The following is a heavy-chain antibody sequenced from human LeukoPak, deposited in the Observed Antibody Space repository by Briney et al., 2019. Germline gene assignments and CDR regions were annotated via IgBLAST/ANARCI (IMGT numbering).Heavy chain of an antibody. CDR3: ARQGWFGELLSPLDY. D-gene: IGHD3-10*01. V-gene: IGHV4-39*01. CDR2: IYYSGST. Sequence: SETLSLTCTVSGGSISSSSYYWGWIRPPPGKGLEWIGSIYYSGSTYYNPSLKSRVTVSVDTSKNQFSLKLSSVTASYTAVYYCARQGWFGELLSPLDYWGQGTLVTVSS. CDR1: GGSISSSSYY. J-gene: IGHJ4*02.